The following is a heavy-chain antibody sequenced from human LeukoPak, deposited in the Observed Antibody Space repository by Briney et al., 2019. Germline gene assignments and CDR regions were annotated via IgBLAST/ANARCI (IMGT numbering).Heavy chain of an antibody. CDR1: GFSFSSYG. Sequence: GGSLRLSCAGSGFSFSSYGMHWVRQAPGKGLEWLGYIWYDGSNPDYVDPVKGRFTISRYNSKNTVYLQMNSLRAEDTAVYHCARFVGSDYTGSFDLWGQGTPVTVSS. J-gene: IGHJ4*02. CDR2: IWYDGSNP. CDR3: ARFVGSDYTGSFDL. V-gene: IGHV3-33*01. D-gene: IGHD3-10*01.